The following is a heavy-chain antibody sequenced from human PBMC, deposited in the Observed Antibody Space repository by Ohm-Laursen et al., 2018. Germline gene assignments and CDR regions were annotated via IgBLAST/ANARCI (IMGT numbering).Heavy chain of an antibody. CDR2: ISSSGSTI. CDR3: ARVSRGTLQSP. J-gene: IGHJ5*02. Sequence: SLSLSCAASGFTFSDYYMSWIRQAPGKGLERVSYISSSGSTIYYADSVKGRFTISRDNAKNSLYLQMNSLIAEDTAVYYCARVSRGTLQSPWGQGTLVTVSS. V-gene: IGHV3-11*01. CDR1: GFTFSDYY. D-gene: IGHD5-24*01.